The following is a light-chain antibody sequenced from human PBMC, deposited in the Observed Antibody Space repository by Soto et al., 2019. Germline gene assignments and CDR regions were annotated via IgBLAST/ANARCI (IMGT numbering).Light chain of an antibody. CDR3: QQDGSSPWT. CDR2: GIS. CDR1: QSVSSNY. Sequence: DIVLTQSPGTLSLSPGESAALSCRASQSVSSNYLAWYRQKPGQAPRLLIYGISSRAADIPERRSGSGSGTDFTLTITRLEHEDTAVYYCQQDGSSPWTFGQGTRVEI. V-gene: IGKV3-20*01. J-gene: IGKJ1*01.